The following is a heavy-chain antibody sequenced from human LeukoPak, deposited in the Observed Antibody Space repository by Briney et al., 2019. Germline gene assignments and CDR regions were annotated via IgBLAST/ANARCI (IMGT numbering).Heavy chain of an antibody. V-gene: IGHV6-1*01. D-gene: IGHD6-13*01. J-gene: IGHJ4*02. CDR3: ARDVEAAGNLDY. Sequence: PSQTLSVTCAISGDSVSSNSAAWTWIRQSPSRGLEWLGRTYYYRSKWYNDYAVFMKSRITINTDTSKNQFSLHLNSVTLEDTAVYFCARDVEAAGNLDYWGQGILVTVSS. CDR2: TYYYRSKWYN. CDR1: GDSVSSNSAA.